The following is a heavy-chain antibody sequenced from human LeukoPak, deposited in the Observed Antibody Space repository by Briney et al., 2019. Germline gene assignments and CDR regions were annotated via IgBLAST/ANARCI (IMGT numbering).Heavy chain of an antibody. V-gene: IGHV1-2*02. CDR3: ARGVGSYFWSGYYGWETGGLYYFDY. CDR1: GYTFTGYY. Sequence: EASVKVSCKASGYTFTGYYMHWVRQAPGQGLEWMGWINPNSGGTNYAQKFQGRVTMTRNTSISTAYMELSSLRSEDTAVYYCARGVGSYFWSGYYGWETGGLYYFDYWGQGTLVTVSS. D-gene: IGHD3-3*01. J-gene: IGHJ4*02. CDR2: INPNSGGT.